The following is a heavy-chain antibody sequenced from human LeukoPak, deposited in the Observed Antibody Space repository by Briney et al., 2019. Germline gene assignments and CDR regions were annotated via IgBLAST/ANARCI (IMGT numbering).Heavy chain of an antibody. D-gene: IGHD4-11*01. CDR2: INDGGTT. CDR1: GASLSGYY. CDR3: ARSFYSNYDKWFDP. V-gene: IGHV4-34*01. Sequence: SETLSLTCAVYGASLSGYYWSWIRQPPGKGLECIGEINDGGTTNYNPSLKSRVSISIDRSKNHFYLILTSVTAADTATYYCARSFYSNYDKWFDPWGQGTLVTVSS. J-gene: IGHJ5*02.